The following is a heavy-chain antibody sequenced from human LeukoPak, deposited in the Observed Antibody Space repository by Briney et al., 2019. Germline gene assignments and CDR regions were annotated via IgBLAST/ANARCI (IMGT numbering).Heavy chain of an antibody. Sequence: PSETLSLTCTVSGGSISSYYWSWIRQPAGKGLEWIGRIYTSGSTNYNPSLKSRVTMSVDTSKNQFSLKLSSATAAGTAVYYCARDRFGFWSGYYGGFDYWGQGTLVTVSS. J-gene: IGHJ4*02. D-gene: IGHD3-3*01. CDR2: IYTSGST. CDR3: ARDRFGFWSGYYGGFDY. CDR1: GGSISSYY. V-gene: IGHV4-4*07.